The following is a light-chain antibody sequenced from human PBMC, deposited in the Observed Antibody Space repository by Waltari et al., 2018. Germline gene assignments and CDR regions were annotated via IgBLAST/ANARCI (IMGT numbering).Light chain of an antibody. Sequence: QSVLTQPPSASGPPGQRVTIPCSGTSSNLGSNIVNWYQPFPGTSPRLLFYTNDQRPSGVPDRFSASRSGTSASLAISGLRSEDEADYYCAAWDDSLNGQVFGGGTKLTVL. CDR3: AAWDDSLNGQV. CDR2: TND. V-gene: IGLV1-44*01. CDR1: SSNLGSNI. J-gene: IGLJ3*02.